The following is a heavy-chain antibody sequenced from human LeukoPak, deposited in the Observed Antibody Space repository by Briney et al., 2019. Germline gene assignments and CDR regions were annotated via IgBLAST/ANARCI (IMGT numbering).Heavy chain of an antibody. CDR2: IYHSGST. CDR1: GGSISSSNW. CDR3: ARDYYGSGTREGFDI. Sequence: PSETLSLTCAVSGGSISSSNWWSWVRQPPGKGLEWIGEIYHSGSTNYNPSLKSRVTISVDKSKNQFSLRLSSVTAADTAVYYCARDYYGSGTREGFDIWGQGTMVTVSS. V-gene: IGHV4-4*02. D-gene: IGHD3-10*01. J-gene: IGHJ3*02.